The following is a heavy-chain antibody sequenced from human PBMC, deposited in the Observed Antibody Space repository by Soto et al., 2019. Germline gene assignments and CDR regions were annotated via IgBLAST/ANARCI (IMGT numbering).Heavy chain of an antibody. V-gene: IGHV3-15*07. CDR3: TTDTNXXXXXXXXXXX. CDR2: IKSKTDGGTT. D-gene: IGHD2-2*01. J-gene: IGHJ3*01. Sequence: SVSNAWMNWVRQAPGKGLEWVGRIKSKTDGGTTDYAAPVKGRFTISRDDSKNTLYLQMNSLKTEDTAVYYCTTDTNXXXXXXXXXXXWGQGTMLTVSS. CDR1: SVSNAW.